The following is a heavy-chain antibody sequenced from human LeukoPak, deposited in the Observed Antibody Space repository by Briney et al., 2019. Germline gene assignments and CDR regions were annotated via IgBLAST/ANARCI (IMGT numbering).Heavy chain of an antibody. CDR3: AKSPGQMQLDYFGY. Sequence: GGSLRLSCAASGFTFNNYAMSWVRQAPGMGLEWVSTISGSGVTTYYADSVRGRFTISRDNSKTTLYLQLDSLRPEDMAIYYCAKSPGQMQLDYFGYWGQGTLVTVSS. V-gene: IGHV3-23*01. CDR1: GFTFNNYA. CDR2: ISGSGVTT. J-gene: IGHJ4*02. D-gene: IGHD2-2*03.